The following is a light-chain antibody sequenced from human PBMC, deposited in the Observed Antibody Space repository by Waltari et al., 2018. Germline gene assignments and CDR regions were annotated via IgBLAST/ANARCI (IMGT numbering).Light chain of an antibody. J-gene: IGKJ4*01. V-gene: IGKV4-1*01. CDR1: QSVLYSSNNKNY. Sequence: DIVMTQSPDSLAVSLGERATINCKSSQSVLYSSNNKNYVAWYQQKPGQPPKLLVYWASTRESGVPDRFSGSGSGTDFSLTISSLQAEDVAVSYCQQFYSLPVTFGGGTNVEIK. CDR2: WAS. CDR3: QQFYSLPVT.